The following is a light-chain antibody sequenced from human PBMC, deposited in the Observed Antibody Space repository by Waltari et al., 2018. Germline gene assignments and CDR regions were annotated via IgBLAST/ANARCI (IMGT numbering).Light chain of an antibody. V-gene: IGKV2-30*02. CDR3: MQRTHGPVWT. J-gene: IGKJ1*01. Sequence: DVVMTQSPLSLPVTLGQPASISCRSSQSLVHSDGNTYLNWFQQRPGQSPRRLIYQVSNRESGVLDRFSGSGAGTDVTLRISRVEAGDIGVYYSMQRTHGPVWTFGQGTKVEIK. CDR1: QSLVHSDGNTY. CDR2: QVS.